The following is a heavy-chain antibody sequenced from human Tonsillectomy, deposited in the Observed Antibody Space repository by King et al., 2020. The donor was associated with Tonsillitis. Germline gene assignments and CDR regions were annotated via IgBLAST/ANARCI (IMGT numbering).Heavy chain of an antibody. CDR2: ISGDGSRT. J-gene: IGHJ4*02. D-gene: IGHD3-22*01. Sequence: VQLVESGGGVVQPGGSLRLSCAASGFTFDDYAMHWVRQAPGKGLEWVSLISGDGSRTYFADSVKGRFTISRDNSNNSLYLQMNRLRTEDTALYYCAKNMYSDSSEELDYWGQGTLVTVSS. CDR1: GFTFDDYA. CDR3: AKNMYSDSSEELDY. V-gene: IGHV3-43*02.